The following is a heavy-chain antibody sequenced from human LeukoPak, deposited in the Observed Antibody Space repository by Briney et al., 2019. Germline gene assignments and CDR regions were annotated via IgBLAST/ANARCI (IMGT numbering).Heavy chain of an antibody. V-gene: IGHV4-38-2*02. Sequence: PSETLSLTCTVSGYSISSGYYWGWIRQPPGKGLEWIGSIYHSGSTYHNPSLKSRVTISVDTSKNQFSLKLSSVTAADTAVYYCARVLAARQYYFDYWGQGTLVTVSS. CDR1: GYSISSGYY. CDR2: IYHSGST. D-gene: IGHD6-6*01. J-gene: IGHJ4*02. CDR3: ARVLAARQYYFDY.